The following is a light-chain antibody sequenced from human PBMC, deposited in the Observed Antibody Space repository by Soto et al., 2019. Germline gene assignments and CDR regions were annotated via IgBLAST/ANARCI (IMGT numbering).Light chain of an antibody. V-gene: IGLV2-14*03. CDR3: SSYTTRNTEV. Sequence: QSVLTQPASVSGSPGQSISISCIGTSSDVGAFNYVSCYQHHPGKSSQLIIYDVTSRPSWVFNRFSASKSGNTASLTISGLQAEDEADYYCSSYTTRNTEVFGTGTKVTVL. CDR2: DVT. J-gene: IGLJ1*01. CDR1: SSDVGAFNY.